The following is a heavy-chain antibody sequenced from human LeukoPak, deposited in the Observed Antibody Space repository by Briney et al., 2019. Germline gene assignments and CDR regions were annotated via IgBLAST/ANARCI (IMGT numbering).Heavy chain of an antibody. V-gene: IGHV3-21*01. CDR1: GFTFSSYS. J-gene: IGHJ3*02. CDR3: ARDLGGYYYDSSGYYLDGAFDI. Sequence: GGSLRLSCAASGFTFSSYSMNWVRQAPGKGLEWVSSISSSSSYIYYADSVKGRFTISRDNAKNSLYLQMNSLRAEDTAVYYCARDLGGYYYDSSGYYLDGAFDIWGQGTMVTVSS. CDR2: ISSSSSYI. D-gene: IGHD3-22*01.